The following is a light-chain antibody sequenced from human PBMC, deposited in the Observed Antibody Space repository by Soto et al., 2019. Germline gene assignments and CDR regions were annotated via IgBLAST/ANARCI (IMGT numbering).Light chain of an antibody. CDR1: QSVSTN. CDR3: LQDNNWPLST. J-gene: IGKJ5*01. CDR2: GSS. Sequence: EIVLTQSPVTLSVSPGERATLSCRASQSVSTNLAWYQQKLGQAPRVLIYGSSSRATGVPTRFSGIGSGTEFTLTINSLQSEDSGIYYCLQDNNWPLSTFGQGTRLEIK. V-gene: IGKV3-15*01.